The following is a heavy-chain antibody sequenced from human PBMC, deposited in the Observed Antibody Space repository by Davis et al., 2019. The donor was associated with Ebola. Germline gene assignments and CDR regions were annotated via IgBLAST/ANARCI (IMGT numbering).Heavy chain of an antibody. D-gene: IGHD3-10*01. J-gene: IGHJ5*02. CDR2: ISAYNGNT. CDR1: GGTFSSYA. V-gene: IGHV1-18*01. Sequence: ASVTVSCKASGGTFSSYAISWARQAPGQGLEWMGWISAYNGNTNYAQKLQGRVTMTTDTSTSTAYMELRSLRSDDTAVYYCARDITMVQGGWLDPWGQGTLVTVSS. CDR3: ARDITMVQGGWLDP.